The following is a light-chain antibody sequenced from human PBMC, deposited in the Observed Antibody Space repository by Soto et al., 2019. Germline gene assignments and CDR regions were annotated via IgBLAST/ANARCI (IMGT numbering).Light chain of an antibody. CDR3: QHYGYSPPLT. CDR2: GAS. CDR1: QSIANNY. Sequence: EIVLTQSPGTLYLSPGERATLSCRASQSIANNYLAWYQQKPGQSPRLLISGASSRATGVPDRFSGSGSGTDFTLTISSLGPEDFAVYYCQHYGYSPPLTFGGGTKVEI. J-gene: IGKJ4*01. V-gene: IGKV3-20*01.